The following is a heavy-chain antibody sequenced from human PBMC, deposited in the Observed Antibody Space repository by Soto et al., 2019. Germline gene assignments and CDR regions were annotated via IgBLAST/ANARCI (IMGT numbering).Heavy chain of an antibody. CDR1: GFTFSSYS. D-gene: IGHD2-21*01. Sequence: GGSLRLSCAASGFTFSSYSMNWVRQAPGKGLEWVSSISSSSSYIYYADSVKGRFTISRDNAKNSLYLQMNSLRAEDTAVYYCARAYLSTFRHYYYYYYMDVWGKGTTVTVSS. CDR3: ARAYLSTFRHYYYYYYMDV. V-gene: IGHV3-21*01. CDR2: ISSSSSYI. J-gene: IGHJ6*03.